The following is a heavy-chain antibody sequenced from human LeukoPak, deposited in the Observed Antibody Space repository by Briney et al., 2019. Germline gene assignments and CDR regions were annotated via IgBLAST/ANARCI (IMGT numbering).Heavy chain of an antibody. V-gene: IGHV1-46*01. CDR1: GCRFTNYH. CDR2: INPSGGST. Sequence: ASVKVSCKASGCRFTNYHMHWVRQAPGHGLECMGFINPSGGSTTYAQKLQGRVTITRDTSTSTVYMELSSLRSEDTAMYYCARPQNSGWHYFDYWGQGTQVTVSS. J-gene: IGHJ4*02. CDR3: ARPQNSGWHYFDY. D-gene: IGHD5-12*01.